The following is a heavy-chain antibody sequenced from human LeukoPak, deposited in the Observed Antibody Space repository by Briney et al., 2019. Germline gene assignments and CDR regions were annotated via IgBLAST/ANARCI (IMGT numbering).Heavy chain of an antibody. J-gene: IGHJ5*02. CDR2: IYTSGST. CDR1: GGSISSGSYY. CDR3: ASLYSSSWYWFDP. Sequence: SETLSLTCTVSGGSISSGSYYWSWIRQPAGKGLEWIGRIYTSGSTNYNPSLKSRVTISVDTSKNQFSLKLSSVTAADTAVYYCASLYSSSWYWFDPWGQGTLVTVSS. V-gene: IGHV4-61*02. D-gene: IGHD6-13*01.